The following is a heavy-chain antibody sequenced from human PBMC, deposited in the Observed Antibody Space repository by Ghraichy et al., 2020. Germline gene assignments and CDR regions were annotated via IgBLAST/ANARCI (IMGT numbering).Heavy chain of an antibody. CDR1: GFTFSSYG. V-gene: IGHV3-30*03. J-gene: IGHJ5*02. D-gene: IGHD1-26*01. CDR3: ARVVGATDAPINWFDP. Sequence: GGSLRLSCAASGFTFSSYGMHWVRQAPGKGLEWVAVISYDGSNKYYADSVKGRFTISRDNSKNTLYLQMNSLRAEDTAVYYCARVVGATDAPINWFDPWGQGTLVTVSS. CDR2: ISYDGSNK.